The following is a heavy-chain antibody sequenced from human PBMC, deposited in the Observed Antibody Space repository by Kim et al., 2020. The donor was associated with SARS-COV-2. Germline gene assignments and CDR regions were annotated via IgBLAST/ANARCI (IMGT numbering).Heavy chain of an antibody. D-gene: IGHD3-22*01. J-gene: IGHJ4*02. CDR3: AKVSYVTSDSISSFDY. Sequence: GGSLRLSCVASGFTFSSSAMSWVRQAPGKGLEWVSTILGSSGITYYADSVKGRFTISRDNSKNTLFLQMNNLRAEDTAVYYCAKVSYVTSDSISSFDYWGQGTLVTVSS. CDR1: GFTFSSSA. V-gene: IGHV3-23*01. CDR2: ILGSSGIT.